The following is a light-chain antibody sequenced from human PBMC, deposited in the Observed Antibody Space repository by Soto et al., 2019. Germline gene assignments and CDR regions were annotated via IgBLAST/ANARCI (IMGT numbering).Light chain of an antibody. Sequence: EIVLTQSPATLSLSPGDRATLSCRASQSVSRYLAWYQQKPGQAPRLLIYDASNRATGIPARFSGSGSGTDFPPTISSLEPEDFAVYYCQQRSNWPPITFGQGTRLEIK. J-gene: IGKJ5*01. V-gene: IGKV3-11*01. CDR3: QQRSNWPPIT. CDR1: QSVSRY. CDR2: DAS.